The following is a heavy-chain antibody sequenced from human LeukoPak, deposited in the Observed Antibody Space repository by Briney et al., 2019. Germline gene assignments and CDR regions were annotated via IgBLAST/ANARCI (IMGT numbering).Heavy chain of an antibody. V-gene: IGHV1-2*02. CDR3: VRVSIFGVVIIGDFDY. Sequence: ASVKVSCKASGYTFTGYYMHWVRQAPGQGLEWMGWINPNSGGTNYAQKFQGRVTMTRDTSISTAYMELSRLRSDDTAVYYCVRVSIFGVVIIGDFDYWGQGTLVTVSS. J-gene: IGHJ4*02. CDR1: GYTFTGYY. D-gene: IGHD3-3*01. CDR2: INPNSGGT.